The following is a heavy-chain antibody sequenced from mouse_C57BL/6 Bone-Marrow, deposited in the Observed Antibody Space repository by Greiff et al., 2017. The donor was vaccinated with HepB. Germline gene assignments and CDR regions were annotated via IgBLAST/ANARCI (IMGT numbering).Heavy chain of an antibody. J-gene: IGHJ3*01. Sequence: QVQLKESGAELVRPGASVTLSCKASGYTFTDYEMHWVKQTPVHGLEWIGAIDPETGGTAYNQKFKGRAILTADKSSSTAYMELRSLTSEDSAVYYCTRVLLRCRGFAYWGQGTLVTVSA. CDR2: IDPETGGT. V-gene: IGHV1-15*01. CDR1: GYTFTDYE. CDR3: TRVLLRCRGFAY. D-gene: IGHD1-1*01.